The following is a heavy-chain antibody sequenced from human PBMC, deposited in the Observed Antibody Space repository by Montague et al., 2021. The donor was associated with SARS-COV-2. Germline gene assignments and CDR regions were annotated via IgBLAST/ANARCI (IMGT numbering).Heavy chain of an antibody. J-gene: IGHJ4*02. CDR2: IYYSGTT. V-gene: IGHV4-39*02. CDR3: ARGMIRGVPTPFDY. Sequence: SETLSLTCSVSSGSIISSGYYWGWIRQPPGKELEWIGNIYYSGTTYYNPSLQSRGTISVDTSKNHLSLRLSSVTAADTAVYFCARGMIRGVPTPFDYWGQGSQVTGSS. D-gene: IGHD3-10*01. CDR1: SGSIISSGYY.